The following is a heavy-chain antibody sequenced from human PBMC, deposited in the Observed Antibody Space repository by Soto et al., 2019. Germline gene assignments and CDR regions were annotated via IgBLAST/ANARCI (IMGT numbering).Heavy chain of an antibody. J-gene: IGHJ6*02. D-gene: IGHD6-6*01. V-gene: IGHV3-23*01. CDR3: AMPLAIAARPTHYYYGMDV. CDR1: GFTFSSYA. CDR2: ISGSGGST. Sequence: GGSLRLSCAASGFTFSSYAMSWVRQAPGKGLEWVSAISGSGGSTYYADSVKGRFTISRDNSKNTLYLQMNSLRAEDMAVYYCAMPLAIAARPTHYYYGMDVWGQGTTVTVSS.